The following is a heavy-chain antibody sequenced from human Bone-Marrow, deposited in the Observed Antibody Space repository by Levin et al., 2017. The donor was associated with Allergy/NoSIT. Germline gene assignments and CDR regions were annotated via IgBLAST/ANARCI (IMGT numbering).Heavy chain of an antibody. V-gene: IGHV1-69*13. CDR3: ARLTGDCSGGACLSRYFYYYMDV. Sequence: SVKVSCKASGGTFSSHGIAWVRQAPGQGLEWMGGIIPIFGPPNYAQKFQGRVTISADESKNTAYMELSSLRSDDTAVFYCARLTGDCSGGACLSRYFYYYMDVWGKGTTVTVSS. CDR2: IIPIFGPP. D-gene: IGHD2-15*01. CDR1: GGTFSSHG. J-gene: IGHJ6*03.